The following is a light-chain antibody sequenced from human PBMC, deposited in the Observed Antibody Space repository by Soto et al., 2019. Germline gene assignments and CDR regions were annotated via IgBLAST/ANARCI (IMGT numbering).Light chain of an antibody. CDR3: QSYDNTLSGYV. J-gene: IGLJ1*01. V-gene: IGLV1-40*01. CDR2: GNS. CDR1: SSNIGAGYD. Sequence: SVLTQPPSVCGAPGQRVTTSCSGSSSNIGAGYDVHWYQQFPGTAPRLLIYGNSNRPSGVPDRFSGSKSGTSASLAITGLQAEDEADYYCQSYDNTLSGYVFATGTKVTVL.